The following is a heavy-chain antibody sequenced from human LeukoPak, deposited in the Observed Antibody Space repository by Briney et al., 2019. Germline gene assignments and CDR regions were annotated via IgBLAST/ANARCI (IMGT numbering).Heavy chain of an antibody. Sequence: GGSLRLSCAASGFTFSSYAMHWVRQAPGKGLEWVAVISYDGSNKYYADSVKGRFTISRDNSKNTLYLQMNSLRAEDTAVYYCAKEGYSRREGFDYWGQGTLVTVSS. CDR2: ISYDGSNK. CDR1: GFTFSSYA. J-gene: IGHJ4*02. CDR3: AKEGYSRREGFDY. D-gene: IGHD6-13*01. V-gene: IGHV3-30-3*01.